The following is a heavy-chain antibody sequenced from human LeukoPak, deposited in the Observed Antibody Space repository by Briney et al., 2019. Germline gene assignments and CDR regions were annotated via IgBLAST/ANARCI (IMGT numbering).Heavy chain of an antibody. CDR2: TYTDVNT. CDR1: GFTASSSY. D-gene: IGHD1-1*01. J-gene: IGHJ3*02. Sequence: PGGSLRLSCAASGFTASSSYMSWVRQAPGKGLEWVSITYTDVNTNYADSVKDRFTISRDNSQNTLSLQMNSLRAEDTAVYYCARKNDLFNAAFDIWGQGTVVTVSS. CDR3: ARKNDLFNAAFDI. V-gene: IGHV3-53*01.